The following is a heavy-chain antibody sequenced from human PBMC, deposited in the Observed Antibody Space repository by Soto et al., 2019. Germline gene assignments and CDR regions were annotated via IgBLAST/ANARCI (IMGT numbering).Heavy chain of an antibody. CDR2: ISGYNGNT. J-gene: IGHJ4*02. V-gene: IGHV1-18*04. D-gene: IGHD2-21*02. CDR3: ARDAPIVVATANFDY. CDR1: GYRFTSYG. Sequence: ASVKVSCKASGYRFTSYGISWVRQAPGQGLEWMGWISGYNGNTNYAQKFQGRVTMTTDTSTSTAYMELRSLRSDDTAVFYCARDAPIVVATANFDYWGQGTLVTVSS.